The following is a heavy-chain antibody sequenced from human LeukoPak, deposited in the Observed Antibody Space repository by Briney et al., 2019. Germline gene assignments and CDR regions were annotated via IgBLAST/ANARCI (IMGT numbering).Heavy chain of an antibody. CDR2: ISNSSSNI. J-gene: IGHJ3*02. Sequence: GGSLRLSCAASGFTFNSYNMNWVRQAPGKRRERVSYISNSSSNIYYADSVKGRFTISRDSAKTSLFLQMNSLRDEDTAVYYCARAYSSSSGRDAFDSWGLGTLVTVSS. CDR3: ARAYSSSSGRDAFDS. D-gene: IGHD6-6*01. CDR1: GFTFNSYN. V-gene: IGHV3-48*02.